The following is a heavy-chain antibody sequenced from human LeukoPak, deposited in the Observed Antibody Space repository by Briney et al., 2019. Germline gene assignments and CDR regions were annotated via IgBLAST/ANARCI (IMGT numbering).Heavy chain of an antibody. CDR2: ISAYNGNT. Sequence: ASVKVSGKASGYTFTSYGISWVRQAPGQGLEWMGWISAYNGNTNYAQKLQGRVTMTTDTSTSTAYMELRSLRSDDTAVYYCARDVLAEHWFDPWGQGTLVTVSS. CDR1: GYTFTSYG. CDR3: ARDVLAEHWFDP. J-gene: IGHJ5*02. V-gene: IGHV1-18*01. D-gene: IGHD3-3*02.